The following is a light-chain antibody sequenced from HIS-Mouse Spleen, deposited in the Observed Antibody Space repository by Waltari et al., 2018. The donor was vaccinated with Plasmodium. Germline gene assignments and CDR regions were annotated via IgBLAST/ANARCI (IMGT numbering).Light chain of an antibody. Sequence: QSALTQPASVSGSPGQSITISCTGTSSDVGSYNLVSWYQQHPGKAPKLKIYEGSKRPSGVSNRFSDSKSGNTASLTISGLQAEDEADYYCCSYAGSSTFVVFGGGTKLTVL. J-gene: IGLJ2*01. CDR3: CSYAGSSTFVV. V-gene: IGLV2-23*03. CDR1: SSDVGSYNL. CDR2: EGS.